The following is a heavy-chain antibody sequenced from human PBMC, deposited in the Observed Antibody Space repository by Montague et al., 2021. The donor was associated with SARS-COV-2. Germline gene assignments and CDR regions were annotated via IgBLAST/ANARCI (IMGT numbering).Heavy chain of an antibody. V-gene: IGHV4-31*03. Sequence: TLSLTCTVSGGSISRGGYYLSRIPQHPGKGLEWIGYIYYSGFTYHNPSSRSRVTISVDTSKNQFSLKLSSVTAADTAVYYCARAVSITIFGVVGWFDPSGHLTLVTV. CDR2: IYYSGFT. CDR3: ARAVSITIFGVVGWFDP. D-gene: IGHD3-3*01. J-gene: IGHJ5*02. CDR1: GGSISRGGYY.